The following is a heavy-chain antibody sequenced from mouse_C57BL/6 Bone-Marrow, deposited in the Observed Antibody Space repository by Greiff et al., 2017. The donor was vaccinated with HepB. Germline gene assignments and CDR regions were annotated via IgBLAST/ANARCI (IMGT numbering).Heavy chain of an antibody. CDR2: IYPGSGST. CDR1: GYTFTSYW. Sequence: VQLQQPGAELVKPGASVKMSCKASGYTFTSYWITWVKQRPGQGLEWIGDIYPGSGSTNYNEKFKSKATLTVDTSSSTAYMQLSSLTSEDSAVYYCARGITTVVEGFDYWGQGTTVTVAS. D-gene: IGHD1-1*01. CDR3: ARGITTVVEGFDY. V-gene: IGHV1-55*01. J-gene: IGHJ2*01.